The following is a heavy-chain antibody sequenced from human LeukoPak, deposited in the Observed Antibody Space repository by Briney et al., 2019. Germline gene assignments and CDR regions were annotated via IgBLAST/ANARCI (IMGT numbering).Heavy chain of an antibody. CDR2: LSGSGGTT. Sequence: PGRSLRLSCEASGFTFSSYGLHWVRQAPGKGLEWVSTLSGSGGTTYYADSVKGRFTISRDNSKNTLFLHMNSLRAEDTAVYYCAKDTGGWYFDLWGRGALVTVSS. CDR3: AKDTGGWYFDL. CDR1: GFTFSSYG. D-gene: IGHD1-26*01. J-gene: IGHJ2*01. V-gene: IGHV3-23*01.